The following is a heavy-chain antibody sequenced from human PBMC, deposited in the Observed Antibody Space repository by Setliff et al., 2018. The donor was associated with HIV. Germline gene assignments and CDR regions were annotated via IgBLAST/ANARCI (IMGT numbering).Heavy chain of an antibody. J-gene: IGHJ6*03. CDR1: GGSISSCSYY. V-gene: IGHV4-61*09. CDR2: IYTRGNT. CDR3: ARGNSRRLRVHYYYYYMDV. D-gene: IGHD4-17*01. Sequence: SETLSLTCTVSGGSISSCSYYWSWIRQPAGKGRKWIWHIYTRGNTNHNPSLKSRVTISVDTSENQFSLKLSSVTAADTAVYYCARGNSRRLRVHYYYYYMDVWGKGTTVTVSS.